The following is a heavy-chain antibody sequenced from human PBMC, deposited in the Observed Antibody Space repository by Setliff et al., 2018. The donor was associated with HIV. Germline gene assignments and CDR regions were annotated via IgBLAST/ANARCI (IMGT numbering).Heavy chain of an antibody. D-gene: IGHD3-22*01. CDR1: GGSISGHY. V-gene: IGHV4-59*11. Sequence: SETLSLTCTVSGGSISGHYWSWIRQPPGKELEWIASMVYTGGTNYNPSLKSRVTISVDTSKNQFSLKLSSVTAADTAVFYCARLTTTYYYDSSAYYHPVWGQGTLVTVSS. CDR3: ARLTTTYYYDSSAYYHPV. CDR2: MVYTGGT. J-gene: IGHJ4*02.